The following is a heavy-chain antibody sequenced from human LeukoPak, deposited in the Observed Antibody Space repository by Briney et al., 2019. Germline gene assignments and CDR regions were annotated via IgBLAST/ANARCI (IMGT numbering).Heavy chain of an antibody. CDR2: ISYDGSNK. CDR1: GFTFSSYA. CDR3: ARGGRSKISYYDSSGGAGDY. J-gene: IGHJ4*02. V-gene: IGHV3-30-3*01. Sequence: PGGSLRLSCAASGFTFSSYAMHWVRQAPGKGLEWVAVISYDGSNKYYADSVKGRFTISRDNSKNTLYLQMNSLRAEDTAVYYCARGGRSKISYYDSSGGAGDYWGQGTLVTVSS. D-gene: IGHD3-22*01.